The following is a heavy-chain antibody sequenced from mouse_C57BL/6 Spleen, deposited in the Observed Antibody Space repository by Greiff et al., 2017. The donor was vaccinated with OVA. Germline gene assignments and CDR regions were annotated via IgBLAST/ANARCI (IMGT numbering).Heavy chain of an antibody. CDR3: TRHYSSSWFAY. D-gene: IGHD2-12*01. CDR1: GYTFTDYE. Sequence: VQLLQSGAELVRPGASVTLSCKASGYTFTDYEMHWVKQTPVHGLEWIGAIDPETGGTAYNQKVKGKAILTADKSSSTAYMELRSLTSEDSAVYYCTRHYSSSWFAYWGQGTLVTVSA. V-gene: IGHV1-15*01. J-gene: IGHJ3*01. CDR2: IDPETGGT.